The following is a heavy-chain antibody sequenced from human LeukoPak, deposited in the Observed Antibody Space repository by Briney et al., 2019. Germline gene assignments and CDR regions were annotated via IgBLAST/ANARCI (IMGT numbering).Heavy chain of an antibody. CDR3: ARDDNWVFDY. D-gene: IGHD1-20*01. CDR1: GFTVSSNY. J-gene: IGHJ4*02. Sequence: GGSLRLSCAASGFTVSSNYMSWVRQAPGKGPEWVSYLSSTRSIYADSVKGRFTISRDNAKSSLYLQMNSLRAEDTAVYYCARDDNWVFDYWGQGAQVTVSS. V-gene: IGHV3-69-1*01. CDR2: LSSTRSI.